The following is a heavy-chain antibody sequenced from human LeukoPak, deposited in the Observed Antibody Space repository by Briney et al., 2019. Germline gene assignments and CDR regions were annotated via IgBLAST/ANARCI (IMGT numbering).Heavy chain of an antibody. CDR2: MNPNSGNT. CDR3: ARTGYSSSWHYYYYGMDV. CDR1: GYTFTSYD. Sequence: ASVKVSCKASGYTFTSYDINWVRQATGQGLEWMGWMNPNSGNTGYAQKFQGRVTMTRNTSISTAYMELSSLRSEDTAVYYCARTGYSSSWHYYYYGMDVWGQGTTVTVSS. V-gene: IGHV1-8*01. J-gene: IGHJ6*02. D-gene: IGHD6-13*01.